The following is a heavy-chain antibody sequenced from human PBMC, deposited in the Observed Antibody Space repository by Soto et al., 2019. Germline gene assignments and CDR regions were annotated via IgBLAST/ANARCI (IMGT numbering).Heavy chain of an antibody. V-gene: IGHV3-53*01. CDR3: ARHCGGGSCYPALGA. Sequence: EVQVVESGGGLIQPGGSLRLSCAASGFVVSETYMSWVRQAPGRGLQWVSFTYSGGSTYYADSVKGRFTISRDSSRNTLYLQMNSLRVEDTAVYYCARHCGGGSCYPALGAWGQGTLVTVSS. CDR1: GFVVSETY. J-gene: IGHJ5*02. CDR2: TYSGGST. D-gene: IGHD2-15*01.